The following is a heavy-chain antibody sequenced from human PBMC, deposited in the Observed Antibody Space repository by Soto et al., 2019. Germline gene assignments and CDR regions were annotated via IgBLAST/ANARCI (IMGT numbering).Heavy chain of an antibody. Sequence: EVQLLESGGGLVQPGGSLRLSCAASGITISNYPMSWVRQAPGKGLDWVSGISGSGDRTYYADSAKGRFSISKDISKNSLSLQLDSLGVEDTAVYFCVKDDGGDPATAPHWGQGTLVTVSS. J-gene: IGHJ4*02. CDR2: ISGSGDRT. D-gene: IGHD2-21*01. CDR1: GITISNYP. CDR3: VKDDGGDPATAPH. V-gene: IGHV3-23*01.